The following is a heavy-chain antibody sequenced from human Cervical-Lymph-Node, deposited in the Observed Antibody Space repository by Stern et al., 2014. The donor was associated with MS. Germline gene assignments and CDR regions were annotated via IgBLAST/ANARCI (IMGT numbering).Heavy chain of an antibody. CDR2: IYHSGIT. J-gene: IGHJ6*02. CDR3: ARAPCGSYCSYYYGYDV. D-gene: IGHD2-21*01. CDR1: GDSISSNNW. V-gene: IGHV4-4*02. Sequence: QVQLQESGPGLVEPSGTLSLTCGVSGDSISSNNWWSWVRQPPGKGLEWIAEIYHSGITNYNPSLKTRVTISVDNSSNPFSLKMMSVTAADTAVYYCARAPCGSYCSYYYGYDVWGRGATVTVSS.